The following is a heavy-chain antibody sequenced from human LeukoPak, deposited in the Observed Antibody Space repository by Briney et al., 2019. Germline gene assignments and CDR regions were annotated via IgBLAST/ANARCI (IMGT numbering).Heavy chain of an antibody. J-gene: IGHJ4*02. CDR1: GYTFTRYD. V-gene: IGHV1-8*03. Sequence: ASVKVSCKASGYTFTRYDINWVRQATGQGLEWMGWMNPNSGNTGYAQKFQGRVTITRNTSISTAYMELSSLRVEDTAVYYCASWAGAAAGFNGPFDFWGQGTLVTVSS. CDR2: MNPNSGNT. CDR3: ASWAGAAAGFNGPFDF. D-gene: IGHD6-13*01.